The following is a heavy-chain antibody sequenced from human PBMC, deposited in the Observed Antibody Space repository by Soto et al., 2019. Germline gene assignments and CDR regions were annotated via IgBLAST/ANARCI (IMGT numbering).Heavy chain of an antibody. CDR3: ARDGTYGMDV. D-gene: IGHD1-26*01. V-gene: IGHV3-30-3*01. CDR2: ISYDGSNK. CDR1: GFTFISYA. J-gene: IGHJ6*02. Sequence: QVQLVESGGGVVQPGRSLRLSCAASGFTFISYAMHWVRQAPGKGLEWVAVISYDGSNKYYADSVKGRLTISRDNSKNTLYLQMNSLRAEDTAVYYCARDGTYGMDVWGQGTTVTASS.